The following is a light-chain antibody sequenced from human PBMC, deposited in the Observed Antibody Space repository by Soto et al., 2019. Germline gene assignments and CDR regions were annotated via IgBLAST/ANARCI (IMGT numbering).Light chain of an antibody. CDR1: GSDVGGYNY. CDR3: SSYTATSTWV. J-gene: IGLJ3*02. V-gene: IGLV2-14*03. Sequence: QSALTQPASVSGSPGQSITLSCTGTGSDVGGYNYVSWYQHYPGKAPKVLIYDVTSRPSGVSNRFSGSKSGNTASLTISGLQAEDEADYYCSSYTATSTWVFGGGTKLTVL. CDR2: DVT.